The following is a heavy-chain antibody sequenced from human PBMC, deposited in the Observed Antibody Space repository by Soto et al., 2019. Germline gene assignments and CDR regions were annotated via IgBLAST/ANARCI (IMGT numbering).Heavy chain of an antibody. J-gene: IGHJ6*03. CDR1: GFTFSSYA. CDR3: ARDGPQQLVRSWRQNYYYYYYMDV. CDR2: ISSNGGST. Sequence: GGSLRLSCAASGFTFSSYAMHWVRQAPGKGLEYVSAISSNGGSTYYANSVKGRFTISRDNSKNTLYLQMGSLGAEDMAVYYCARDGPQQLVRSWRQNYYYYYYMDVWGKGTTVTVSS. V-gene: IGHV3-64*01. D-gene: IGHD6-13*01.